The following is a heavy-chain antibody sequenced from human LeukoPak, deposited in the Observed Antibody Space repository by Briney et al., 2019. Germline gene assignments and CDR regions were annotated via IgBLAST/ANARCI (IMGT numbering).Heavy chain of an antibody. CDR3: AKAGYSYGQRHYFDY. Sequence: GGSLRLSCVASGFTFSSYGMHWVRQAPGKGLEWVAVISYDGSNKYYADSVKGRFTISRDNSKNTLYLQMNSLRAEDTAVYFCAKAGYSYGQRHYFDYWGQGTLVTVSS. CDR1: GFTFSSYG. CDR2: ISYDGSNK. J-gene: IGHJ4*02. V-gene: IGHV3-30*18. D-gene: IGHD5-18*01.